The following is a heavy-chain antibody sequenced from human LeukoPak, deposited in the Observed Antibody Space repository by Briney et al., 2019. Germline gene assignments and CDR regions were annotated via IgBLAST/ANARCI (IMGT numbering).Heavy chain of an antibody. CDR1: GGTFSSYA. D-gene: IGHD5-24*01. Sequence: GASVKVSCKASGGTFSSYAISWVRQAPGQGLEWMGGIIPIFGTANYAQKFKGRVTITTDESTSTAYMELSSLRSEDTAVYYCARDRDGATSFDYWGQGTLVTVSS. J-gene: IGHJ4*02. CDR2: IIPIFGTA. CDR3: ARDRDGATSFDY. V-gene: IGHV1-69*05.